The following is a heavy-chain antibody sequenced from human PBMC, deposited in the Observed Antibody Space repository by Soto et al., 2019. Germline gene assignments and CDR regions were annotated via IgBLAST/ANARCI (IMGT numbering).Heavy chain of an antibody. Sequence: QVQLQESGPGLVKPSGTLSLTCGVSGDSISSSNWWSWVRQPPGKGLEWIGEIYHSGYTNYNTSLKRRVTISVDKSKNQFSLRLTSVTAADTGVDYCASHRDTSSLDYWGQGTLVTVSS. CDR3: ASHRDTSSLDY. D-gene: IGHD6-6*01. CDR2: IYHSGYT. J-gene: IGHJ4*02. CDR1: GDSISSSNW. V-gene: IGHV4-4*02.